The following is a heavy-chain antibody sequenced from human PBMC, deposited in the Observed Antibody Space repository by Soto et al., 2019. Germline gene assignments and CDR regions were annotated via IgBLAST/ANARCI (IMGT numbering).Heavy chain of an antibody. CDR3: ARWRDGYFDY. CDR2: ISTHNGNT. Sequence: QVQLVQSGAEVRKPWASVNISCRTSGYSFTSYGLSWVRQAPGQGLEWMGWISTHNGNTNSAQQLQGRATVTADTSTSTAYMELRSLRSDDTAVYYCARWRDGYFDYWGQGTLVTVSS. CDR1: GYSFTSYG. V-gene: IGHV1-18*01. J-gene: IGHJ4*02.